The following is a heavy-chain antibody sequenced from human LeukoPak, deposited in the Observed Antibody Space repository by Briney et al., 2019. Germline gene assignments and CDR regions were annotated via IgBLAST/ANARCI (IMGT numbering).Heavy chain of an antibody. CDR1: GFTFSSYG. Sequence: PGGSLRLSCAASGFTFSSYGMHWVRQVPGKGLEWVAFIRYDGSNKYYADSVKGRFTISRDNSKNTLYLQMNSLRAEDTAVYYCAKALVVVPAAMLDYWGQGTLVTVSS. CDR3: AKALVVVPAAMLDY. D-gene: IGHD2-2*01. V-gene: IGHV3-30*02. J-gene: IGHJ4*02. CDR2: IRYDGSNK.